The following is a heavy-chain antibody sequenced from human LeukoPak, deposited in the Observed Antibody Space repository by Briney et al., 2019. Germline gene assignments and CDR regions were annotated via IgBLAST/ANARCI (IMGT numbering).Heavy chain of an antibody. V-gene: IGHV4-39*01. CDR1: GASISSNSYY. Sequence: PSETLSLTCTVSGASISSNSYYWGWIRQSPGKGLEWIGSIYYSGSTYYNPSLKSRVTISVDTSKNQFSPKLGSVTAADTAMYYCARNRYYYGSGNYGVPNWFDPWGQGTLVTVSS. J-gene: IGHJ5*02. CDR3: ARNRYYYGSGNYGVPNWFDP. D-gene: IGHD3-10*01. CDR2: IYYSGST.